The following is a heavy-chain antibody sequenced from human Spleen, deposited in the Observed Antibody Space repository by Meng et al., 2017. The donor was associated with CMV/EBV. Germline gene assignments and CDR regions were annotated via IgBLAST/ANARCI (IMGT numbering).Heavy chain of an antibody. V-gene: IGHV1-2*02. CDR2: INPNSGGT. CDR1: GYTFTGYY. D-gene: IGHD2-2*01. CDR3: AREDIVVVPAAIYYYYYGMDV. J-gene: IGHJ6*02. Sequence: ASVKVSYKAFGYTFTGYYMHWVRQAPGQGLEWMGWINPNSGGTNYAQKFQGRVTMTRDTSISTAYMELSRLRSDDTALYYCAREDIVVVPAAIYYYYYGMDVWGQGTTVTVSS.